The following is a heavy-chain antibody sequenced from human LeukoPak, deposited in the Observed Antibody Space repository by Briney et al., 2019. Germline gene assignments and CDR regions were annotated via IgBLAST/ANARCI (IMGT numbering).Heavy chain of an antibody. CDR1: GYTFSGYY. D-gene: IGHD3-10*01. Sequence: GASVKVSCKASGYTFSGYYMHWVRQAPGQGLEWMGWINPNSGGTDYAQKFQGRVTMTRDTSISTAYMELSRLRSDDTAVYYCASGDRVTMLRGGYIGYFDYWGQGTPVTVSS. V-gene: IGHV1-2*02. J-gene: IGHJ4*03. CDR2: INPNSGGT. CDR3: ASGDRVTMLRGGYIGYFDY.